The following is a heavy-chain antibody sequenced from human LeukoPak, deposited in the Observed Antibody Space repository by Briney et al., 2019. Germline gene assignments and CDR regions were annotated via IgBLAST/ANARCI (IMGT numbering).Heavy chain of an antibody. CDR3: AKAGGAAGTTDYFDY. V-gene: IGHV3-43*01. D-gene: IGHD6-13*01. CDR2: ISWDGGST. J-gene: IGHJ4*02. Sequence: GGSLRLSCAASGFTLDDYTMHWVRQAPGKGLEWVSLISWDGGSTYYADSVKGRFTISRDNSKNSLYLQMNSLRTEDTALYYCAKAGGAAGTTDYFDYWGQGTLVTVSS. CDR1: GFTLDDYT.